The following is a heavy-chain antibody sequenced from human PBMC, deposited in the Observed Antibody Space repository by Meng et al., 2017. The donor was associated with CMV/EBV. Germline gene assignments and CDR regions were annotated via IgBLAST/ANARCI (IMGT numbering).Heavy chain of an antibody. CDR3: ARGVGGWFDP. J-gene: IGHJ5*02. CDR1: GGSCSGYY. CDR2: INHSGST. V-gene: IGHV4-34*01. Sequence: QVQLQQWGAGLLKPSGTLSLTCAVYGGSCSGYYWSWIRQPPGKGLEWIGEINHSGSTNYTPSLKSRVTISVDTSKNQFSLKLSSVTAADTAVYYCARGVGGWFDPWGQGTLVTVSS. D-gene: IGHD1-26*01.